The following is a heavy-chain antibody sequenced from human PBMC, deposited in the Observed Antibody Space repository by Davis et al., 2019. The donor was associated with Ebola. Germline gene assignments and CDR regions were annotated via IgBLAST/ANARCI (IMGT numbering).Heavy chain of an antibody. V-gene: IGHV1-46*01. Sequence: SVKVSRKASRYTFTSYAMHWLRQAPGQGLEWMGLINSSGGSASYAQKFQGRVTMTRDTSTNTVYMELSRLRSEDTAVYYCARDKQLADYYHYGMDVWGQGTTVTVSS. J-gene: IGHJ6*02. CDR3: ARDKQLADYYHYGMDV. CDR2: INSSGGSA. CDR1: RYTFTSYA. D-gene: IGHD6-6*01.